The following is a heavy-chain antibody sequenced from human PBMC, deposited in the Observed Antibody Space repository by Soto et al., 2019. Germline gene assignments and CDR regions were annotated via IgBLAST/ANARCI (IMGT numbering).Heavy chain of an antibody. D-gene: IGHD3-3*01. V-gene: IGHV1-69*06. Sequence: SVKVSCKASGGTFSSYAISWVRQAPGQGLEWMGGIIPIFGTANYAQKFQGRVTITADKSTSTAYMELSSLRSEDTAVYYCARGITILGVVINWSDPWGQGTLVTVCS. CDR3: ARGITILGVVINWSDP. J-gene: IGHJ5*02. CDR1: GGTFSSYA. CDR2: IIPIFGTA.